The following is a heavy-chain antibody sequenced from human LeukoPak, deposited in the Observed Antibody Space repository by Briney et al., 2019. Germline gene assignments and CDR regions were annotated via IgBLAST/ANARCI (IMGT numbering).Heavy chain of an antibody. Sequence: SETLSLTCTVSGGSISSYYWSWIRHPPGKGLEWIGYIYYSGSTNYNPSLKSRVTISVDTSKNQFSLKLSSVTAADTAVYYCARGTYYGGNSNFDYWGQGTLVTVSS. J-gene: IGHJ4*02. D-gene: IGHD4-23*01. CDR3: ARGTYYGGNSNFDY. CDR2: IYYSGST. V-gene: IGHV4-59*01. CDR1: GGSISSYY.